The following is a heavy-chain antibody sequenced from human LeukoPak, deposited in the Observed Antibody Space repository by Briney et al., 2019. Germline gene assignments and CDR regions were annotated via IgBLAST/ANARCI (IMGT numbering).Heavy chain of an antibody. CDR2: IIPIFGAA. D-gene: IGHD1-26*01. Sequence: SVKVSCKASGGTFSSYAISWVRQAPGQGLEWMGGIIPIFGAANYAQKFQGRVTITTDESTGTAYMELSSLRSEDTAVYYCAREEGATLDYWGQGTLVTVSS. V-gene: IGHV1-69*05. CDR3: AREEGATLDY. CDR1: GGTFSSYA. J-gene: IGHJ4*02.